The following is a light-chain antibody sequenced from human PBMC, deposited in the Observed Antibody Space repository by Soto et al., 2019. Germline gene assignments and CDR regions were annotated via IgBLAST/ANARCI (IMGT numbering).Light chain of an antibody. J-gene: IGKJ1*01. CDR3: QQSYSSPPT. CDR1: QSISNH. V-gene: IGKV1-39*01. Sequence: DIQMTQSPSTLSASVGDRVTITCRASQSISNHLNWYQQKPGKAPKLLIFAASSLRSGVPSRFSGSRSGPDFTLTISSLQPEDFATYYCQQSYSSPPTFGQGPRWIS. CDR2: AAS.